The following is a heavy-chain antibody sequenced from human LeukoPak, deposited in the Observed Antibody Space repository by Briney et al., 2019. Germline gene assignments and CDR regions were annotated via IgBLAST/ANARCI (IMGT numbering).Heavy chain of an antibody. Sequence: SETLSLTCGVSGYSISRGYYWAWIRQPPGKGLEWIGTIYHTGSTYYTPSLGSRVTISVDTSKNEFSLNLNSVTAADTAVYYCARNSSLTTLKGGWFDPWGQGTLVTVSS. D-gene: IGHD4-11*01. CDR3: ARNSSLTTLKGGWFDP. CDR2: IYHTGST. V-gene: IGHV4-38-2*01. CDR1: GYSISRGYY. J-gene: IGHJ5*02.